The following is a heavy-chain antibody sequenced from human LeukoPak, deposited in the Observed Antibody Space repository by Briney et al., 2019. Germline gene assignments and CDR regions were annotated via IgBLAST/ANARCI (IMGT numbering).Heavy chain of an antibody. CDR2: IYSGGST. CDR3: VKDGSGSYYTYYFDY. CDR1: GFTVSSNY. Sequence: QAGGSLRLSCAASGFTVSSNYMSWVRQAPGKGLEWVSVIYSGGSTYYADSVRGRFTISRDNSKNTLYLQMSSLRAEDAAVYYCVKDGSGSYYTYYFDYWGQGTLVTVSS. D-gene: IGHD3-10*01. J-gene: IGHJ4*02. V-gene: IGHV3-66*01.